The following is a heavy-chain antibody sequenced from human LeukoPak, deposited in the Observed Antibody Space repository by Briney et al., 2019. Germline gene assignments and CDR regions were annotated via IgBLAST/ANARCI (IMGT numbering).Heavy chain of an antibody. J-gene: IGHJ4*02. D-gene: IGHD3-22*01. V-gene: IGHV1-2*02. CDR2: INPNSGGT. CDR3: ARNLGTYYDSSGYYYWVY. Sequence: GASVKVSCKASGYTFTGYYMHWVRQAPGQGLEWMGWINPNSGGTNYAQKFQGRVTMTRDTSISTAYMERSRLRSDYTAVYYCARNLGTYYDSSGYYYWVYWGQGTLVTVSS. CDR1: GYTFTGYY.